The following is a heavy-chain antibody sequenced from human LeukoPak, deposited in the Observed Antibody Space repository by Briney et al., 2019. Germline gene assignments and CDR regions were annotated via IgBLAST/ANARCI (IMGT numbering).Heavy chain of an antibody. D-gene: IGHD3-9*01. CDR1: GGSISSGRYY. V-gene: IGHV4-61*02. Sequence: SETLSLTCNVSGGSISSGRYYWSWIRQPAGKGLEWIGRIYMSGSTNYNPSLKNRITMSVYTSKNQFSLNLSSVTDADTAVYYCARGPTYYDILTGSQVYFDYWGQGTLVTVSS. J-gene: IGHJ4*02. CDR2: IYMSGST. CDR3: ARGPTYYDILTGSQVYFDY.